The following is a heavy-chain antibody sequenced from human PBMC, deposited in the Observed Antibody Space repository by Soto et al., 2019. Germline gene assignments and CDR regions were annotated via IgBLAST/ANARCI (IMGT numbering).Heavy chain of an antibody. V-gene: IGHV4-4*02. Sequence: SETLSLTCAVSGGSISSSNWWSWVRQPPGKGLERIGEIYHSGSTNYNPSLKSRVTISVDTSKNQFSLKLSSVTAADTAVYYCARGMGAENTFYYYYGMDVWGQGTTVTVSS. CDR1: GGSISSSNW. D-gene: IGHD3-16*01. CDR3: ARGMGAENTFYYYYGMDV. J-gene: IGHJ6*02. CDR2: IYHSGST.